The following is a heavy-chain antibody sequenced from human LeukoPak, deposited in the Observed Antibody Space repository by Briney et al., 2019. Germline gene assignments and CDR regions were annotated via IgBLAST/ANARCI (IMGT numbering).Heavy chain of an antibody. CDR2: ISYDGSNK. CDR1: GFTFSSYA. V-gene: IGHV3-30-3*01. D-gene: IGHD1-1*01. CDR3: ARDVTTTTGMDV. Sequence: GGSLRLSCAASGFTFSSYAMHWVRQAPGKGLEWVAVISYDGSNKYYADSVKGRFTISRDNSKNTLYLRMNSLRAEDTAVYYCARDVTTTTGMDVWGQGTTVTVSS. J-gene: IGHJ6*02.